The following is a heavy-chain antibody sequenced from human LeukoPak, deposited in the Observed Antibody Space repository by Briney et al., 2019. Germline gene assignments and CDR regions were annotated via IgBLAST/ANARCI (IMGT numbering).Heavy chain of an antibody. CDR2: IRSNGGST. CDR3: VKDWYSIVVASYYFDY. CDR1: GFTFSSYA. D-gene: IGHD2-2*01. J-gene: IGHJ4*02. Sequence: GGSLRLSCSASGFTFSSYAMHWVRQAPGKGLEYVSAIRSNGGSTYYADSVKGRFTISRDNSKNTLYLQMSSLRAEDTAVYYCVKDWYSIVVASYYFDYWGQGTLVTVSS. V-gene: IGHV3-64D*06.